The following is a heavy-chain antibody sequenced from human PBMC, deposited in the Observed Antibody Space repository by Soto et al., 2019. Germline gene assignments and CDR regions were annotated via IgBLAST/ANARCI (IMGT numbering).Heavy chain of an antibody. CDR1: GGSIRSYY. CDR2: IYYSGST. Sequence: ETLSLTCTVSGGSIRSYYWSWIRQPPGKGLEWIGYIYYSGSTNYNPFLKSRVTISVDTSKNQFSLKLSSVTAADTAVYYCARRYGGAFDIWGHGTMVTVSS. V-gene: IGHV4-59*08. J-gene: IGHJ3*02. CDR3: ARRYGGAFDI. D-gene: IGHD3-10*01.